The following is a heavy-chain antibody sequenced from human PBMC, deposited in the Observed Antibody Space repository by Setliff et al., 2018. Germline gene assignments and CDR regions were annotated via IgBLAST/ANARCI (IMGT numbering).Heavy chain of an antibody. D-gene: IGHD7-27*01. V-gene: IGHV4-4*07. Sequence: KPSETLSLTCTISGGSISSYFWTWIRQPAGKGPEWIGRIYTSGNTNYNPSLKSRVTMSIDTSKNQFSLKLTSVTAADTAVYYCVRDLPELTGRSFDPWGQGTQVTVSS. CDR1: GGSISSYF. CDR2: IYTSGNT. J-gene: IGHJ5*01. CDR3: VRDLPELTGRSFDP.